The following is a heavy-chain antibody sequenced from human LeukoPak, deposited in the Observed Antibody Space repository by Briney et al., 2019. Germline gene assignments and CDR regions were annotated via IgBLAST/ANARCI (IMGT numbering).Heavy chain of an antibody. D-gene: IGHD5-18*01. J-gene: IGHJ5*02. V-gene: IGHV4-59*08. CDR2: IYYSGST. Sequence: SETLSLTCTVSGGSISSYYWSWIRQPPGKGLEWIGYIYYSGSTNYNPSLKSQVTISVDTSKNQFSLKLSSVTAADTAVSYCARSRIPNWFDPWGQGTLVTVSS. CDR3: ARSRIPNWFDP. CDR1: GGSISSYY.